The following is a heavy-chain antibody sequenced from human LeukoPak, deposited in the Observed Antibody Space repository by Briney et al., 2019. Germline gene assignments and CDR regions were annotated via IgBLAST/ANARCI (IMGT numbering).Heavy chain of an antibody. Sequence: GGSLKLSCAAPGFTFSGSAMHWVRQASGKGLEWVGRIRSKANSYATAYAASVKGRFTISRDDSKNTAYLQMNSLKTEDTAVYYCTRLEKPSGFDYWGQGTLVTVSS. CDR3: TRLEKPSGFDY. CDR1: GFTFSGSA. CDR2: IRSKANSYAT. J-gene: IGHJ4*02. V-gene: IGHV3-73*01. D-gene: IGHD3-10*01.